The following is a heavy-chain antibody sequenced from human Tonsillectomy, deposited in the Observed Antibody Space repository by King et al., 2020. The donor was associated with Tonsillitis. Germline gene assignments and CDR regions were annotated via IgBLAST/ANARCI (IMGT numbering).Heavy chain of an antibody. V-gene: IGHV3-72*01. CDR1: GFTFIDYY. CDR2: SRNKAESYST. Sequence: VQLVDSGGGLVQPGGSLRLSCAASGFTFIDYYMDWVRQALGRGLEWVGLSRNKAESYSTEYAASVKGRFTISSDDSKNSLYLKMNRLTTEDTAVYYCARAYCSGGSCYAGGYWGQGTLVTVSS. CDR3: ARAYCSGGSCYAGGY. J-gene: IGHJ4*02. D-gene: IGHD2-15*01.